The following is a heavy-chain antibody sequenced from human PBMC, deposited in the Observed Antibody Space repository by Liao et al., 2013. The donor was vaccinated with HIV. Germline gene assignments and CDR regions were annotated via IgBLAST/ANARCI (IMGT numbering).Heavy chain of an antibody. CDR3: ARDPFAYYDFWV. CDR2: IYYSGST. J-gene: IGHJ4*02. D-gene: IGHD3-3*01. V-gene: IGHV4-39*07. CDR1: GGSISSSSYY. Sequence: QLQLQESGPGLVKPSETLSLTCTVSGGSISSSSYYWGWIRQPPGKGLEWIGSIYYSGSTYYNPSLKSRVTISVDTSKNQFSLKLSSVTAADTAVYYCARDPFAYYDFWVWGQGTLVTVSS.